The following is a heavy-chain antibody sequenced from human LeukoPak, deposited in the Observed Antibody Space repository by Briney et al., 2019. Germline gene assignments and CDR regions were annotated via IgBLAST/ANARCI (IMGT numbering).Heavy chain of an antibody. CDR2: IYYSGST. V-gene: IGHV4-59*01. J-gene: IGHJ4*02. CDR1: GGSISSYY. D-gene: IGHD5-12*01. CDR3: ARVPIVATGRSWFDY. Sequence: SETLSLTCTVSGGSISSYYWSWIRQPPGKGLEWIGYIYYSGSTNYNPSLKSRVTISVDTSKNQFSPKLSSVTAADTAVYYCARVPIVATGRSWFDYWGQGTLVTVSS.